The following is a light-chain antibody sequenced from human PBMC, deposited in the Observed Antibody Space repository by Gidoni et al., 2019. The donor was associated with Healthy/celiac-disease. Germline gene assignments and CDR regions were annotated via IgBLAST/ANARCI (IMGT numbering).Light chain of an antibody. Sequence: EIVMTQSPATLSVSPGERATLSCRASQSVSSNLAWYQQKPGQAPRLLIYGASTRATGIPARCSGSGSGTEFTLTISSLQSEYFAVYYCQQNNNWPLFGQGTRLEIK. J-gene: IGKJ5*01. CDR3: QQNNNWPL. CDR1: QSVSSN. CDR2: GAS. V-gene: IGKV3-15*01.